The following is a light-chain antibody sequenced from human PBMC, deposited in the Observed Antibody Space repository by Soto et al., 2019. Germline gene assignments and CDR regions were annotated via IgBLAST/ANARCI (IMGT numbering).Light chain of an antibody. CDR3: CSYAGSYTYV. V-gene: IGLV2-11*01. J-gene: IGLJ1*01. Sequence: QSVLTQPRSVSGSPGQSVTISCTGTSSDVGGYNYVSWYQQHPGKAPKLMIYDVSKRPSGVPDRFSGSKSGNTDSLPISGLQAEDEADYYCCSYAGSYTYVFGTGTKLTVL. CDR1: SSDVGGYNY. CDR2: DVS.